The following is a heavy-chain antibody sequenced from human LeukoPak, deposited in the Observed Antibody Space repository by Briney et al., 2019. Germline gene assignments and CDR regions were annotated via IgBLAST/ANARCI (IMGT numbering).Heavy chain of an antibody. CDR2: INPNSGGT. CDR1: GYTFTGYY. D-gene: IGHD1-1*01. V-gene: IGHV1-2*02. Sequence: ASVKVSCKASGYTFTGYYMHWVRQAPGQGLEWMGWINPNSGGTNYAQKFRGRVTMTRDTSISTAYMELSRLRSDDTAVYYCARGRRTGTAFLDYWGQGTLVTVSS. J-gene: IGHJ4*02. CDR3: ARGRRTGTAFLDY.